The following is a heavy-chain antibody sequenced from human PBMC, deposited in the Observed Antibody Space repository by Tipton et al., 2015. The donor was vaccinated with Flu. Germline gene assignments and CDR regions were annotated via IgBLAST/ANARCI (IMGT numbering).Heavy chain of an antibody. J-gene: IGHJ4*02. Sequence: SLRLSCATSGFTLSNYAMSWVRQAPGRGLEWVSSISGSGSSTYYADSVEGRFTISRDNSKNTVYLQMNSLGAEDTAIYYCAKDSETAHLYYFDYWGQGTPVTVSS. CDR2: ISGSGSST. CDR1: GFTLSNYA. CDR3: AKDSETAHLYYFDY. V-gene: IGHV3-23*01.